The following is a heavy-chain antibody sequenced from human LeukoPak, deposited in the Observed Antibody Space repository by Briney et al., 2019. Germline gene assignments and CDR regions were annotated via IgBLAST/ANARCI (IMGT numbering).Heavy chain of an antibody. D-gene: IGHD3-22*01. CDR3: ATTYYYDSSGDVYFQH. CDR2: INHSGGT. V-gene: IGHV4-34*01. CDR1: GGSFSGYY. J-gene: IGHJ1*01. Sequence: SETLSLTCAVYGGSFSGYYWSWIRQPLGKGLEGIGEINHSGGTNYNPSLKSRVTISVDTSKNQFSLKLSSVTAADTAVYYCATTYYYDSSGDVYFQHWGQGTLVTVSS.